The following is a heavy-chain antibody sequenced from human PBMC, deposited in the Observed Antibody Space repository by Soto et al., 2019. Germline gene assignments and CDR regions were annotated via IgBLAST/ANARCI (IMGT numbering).Heavy chain of an antibody. D-gene: IGHD2-15*01. V-gene: IGHV4-39*02. J-gene: IGHJ6*02. CDR3: AKDLVVVVAATLANYYYYGMDV. CDR1: GGSISSSNYY. CDR2: IYYSGRT. Sequence: SETLSLTCTVSGGSISSSNYYWGWIRQPPGKGLEWIGTIYYSGRTYYNPSLKSRVTTSVDTSKNQFSLQLSSVTAADTAVYYCAKDLVVVVAATLANYYYYGMDVWGQGTTVTVSS.